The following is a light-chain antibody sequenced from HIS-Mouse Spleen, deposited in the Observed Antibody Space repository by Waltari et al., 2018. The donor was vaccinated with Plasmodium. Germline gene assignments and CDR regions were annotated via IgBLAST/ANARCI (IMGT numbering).Light chain of an antibody. J-gene: IGKJ1*01. CDR2: AAS. CDR3: QKYNSAPWT. Sequence: DIQMTQSPSSLSASVGDRVTITCRAIQGISNYLAWYQQKPGKVPKLLIYAASTLQSGFPSRFSGSGSGTDFTLTISSLQPEDVATYYCQKYNSAPWTFGQGTKVEIK. V-gene: IGKV1-27*01. CDR1: QGISNY.